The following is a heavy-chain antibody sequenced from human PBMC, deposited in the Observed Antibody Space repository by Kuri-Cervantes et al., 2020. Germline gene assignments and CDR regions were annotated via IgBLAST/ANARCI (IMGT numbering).Heavy chain of an antibody. J-gene: IGHJ3*02. D-gene: IGHD1-26*01. CDR3: ARVGSYYEDAFDI. Sequence: GESLKISCAASGFTFSSYSMNWVRQAPGKGLEWVSYISSSSSTIYYADSVKGRFTISRDNAKNSLYLQMNSLRGEDTAVYYCARVGSYYEDAFDIWGQGTMVTVSS. CDR2: ISSSSSTI. V-gene: IGHV3-48*01. CDR1: GFTFSSYS.